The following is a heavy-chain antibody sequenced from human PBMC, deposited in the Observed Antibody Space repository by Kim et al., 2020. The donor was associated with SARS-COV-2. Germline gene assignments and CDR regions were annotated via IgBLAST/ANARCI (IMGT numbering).Heavy chain of an antibody. Sequence: GGSLRLSCAASGFTFTDHAMNWVRQAPGRGLEWFSGISGSGETTYYADSVKARFTISRDNPKNTLYLQMNGLRAEDTAIYYCAKSECGGGGCYLINYWGQGPLAAASS. CDR2: ISGSGETT. V-gene: IGHV3-23*01. D-gene: IGHD2-15*01. CDR1: GFTFTDHA. CDR3: AKSECGGGGCYLINY. J-gene: IGHJ4*02.